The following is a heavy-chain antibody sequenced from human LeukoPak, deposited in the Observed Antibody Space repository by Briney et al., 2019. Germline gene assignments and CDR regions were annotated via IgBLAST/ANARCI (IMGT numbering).Heavy chain of an antibody. CDR3: ARGIAVAGTFDY. CDR2: ISYDGSNK. CDR1: GFTFSYYA. V-gene: IGHV3-30*14. J-gene: IGHJ4*02. D-gene: IGHD6-19*01. Sequence: GGSLRLSCAASGFTFSYYAMHWVRQAPGKGLEWVAVISYDGSNKYYADSVKGRFTISRDNSKNTLYLQMNSLRAEDTAVYYCARGIAVAGTFDYWGQGTLVTVSS.